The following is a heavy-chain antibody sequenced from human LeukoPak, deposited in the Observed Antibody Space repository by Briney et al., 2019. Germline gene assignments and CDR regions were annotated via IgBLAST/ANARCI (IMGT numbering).Heavy chain of an antibody. D-gene: IGHD6-13*01. V-gene: IGHV3-49*04. CDR2: IRSKDNDGTT. Sequence: GGSLRLSCTGSGFTFGDYAISWVRQAPGKGLEWLGFIRSKDNDGTTDYAASVKGRFTISRDDSKSIAYLQMNSLKTEDTAVYYCTKNSRGYYYYMDVWGKGTTVTVSS. CDR3: TKNSRGYYYYMDV. CDR1: GFTFGDYA. J-gene: IGHJ6*03.